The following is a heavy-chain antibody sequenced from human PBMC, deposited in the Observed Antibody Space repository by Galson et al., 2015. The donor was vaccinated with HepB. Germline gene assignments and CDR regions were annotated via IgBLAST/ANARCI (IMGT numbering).Heavy chain of an antibody. CDR3: AREALGKGGYLGDDY. CDR2: INAGNGNT. CDR1: GYTFTSYA. D-gene: IGHD3-22*01. V-gene: IGHV1-3*01. J-gene: IGHJ4*02. Sequence: SVKVSCKASGYTFTSYAMHWVRQAPGQRLEWMGWINAGNGNTKYSQKFQGRVTITRDTSASTAYMELSSLRSEDTAVYYCAREALGKGGYLGDDYWGQGTLVTVSS.